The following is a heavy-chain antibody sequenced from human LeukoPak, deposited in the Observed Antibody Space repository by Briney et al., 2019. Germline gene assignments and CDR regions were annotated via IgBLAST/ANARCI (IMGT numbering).Heavy chain of an antibody. CDR1: GFTFSNYN. D-gene: IGHD3-22*01. CDR3: ARVPYYYDTTGDPKDWYFDL. J-gene: IGHJ2*01. Sequence: NPGGSLRLSXAASGFTFSNYNLIWVRQAPGKGLEWVSSISSSSSYIYYADSVKGRFSISRDNAKNSLYLQMNSLRAEDTAVYYCARVPYYYDTTGDPKDWYFDLWGRGTLVTVSS. CDR2: ISSSSSYI. V-gene: IGHV3-21*01.